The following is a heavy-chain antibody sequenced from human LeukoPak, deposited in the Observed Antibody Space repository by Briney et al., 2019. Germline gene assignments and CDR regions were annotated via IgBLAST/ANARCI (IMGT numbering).Heavy chain of an antibody. CDR2: IIPVFETA. D-gene: IGHD3-3*01. CDR1: GGTFSSST. Sequence: SVKVSCKVSGGTFSSSTINWVRQVPGQGLEWMGGIIPVFETANYAQKFQGRVTITTDESTNTAYMEVNSLTSEDTAVYYCARLGPGQSKEDFWGQGTLVTVSS. CDR3: ARLGPGQSKEDF. V-gene: IGHV1-69*05. J-gene: IGHJ4*02.